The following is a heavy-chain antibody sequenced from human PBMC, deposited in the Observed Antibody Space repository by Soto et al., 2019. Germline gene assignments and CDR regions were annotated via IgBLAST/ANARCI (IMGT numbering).Heavy chain of an antibody. V-gene: IGHV1-18*01. CDR1: GYTFASYG. CDR2: ITPFNGNT. Sequence: ASVKVSCKASGYTFASYGVTWVRQAPGQGLEWMGWITPFNGNTHYAQKLQGRVTMTTDTSTSTAYMGLWSLRSDDTAVYYCARAGDYGSFYFFDYWGQGTLVTVSS. D-gene: IGHD3-10*01. CDR3: ARAGDYGSFYFFDY. J-gene: IGHJ4*02.